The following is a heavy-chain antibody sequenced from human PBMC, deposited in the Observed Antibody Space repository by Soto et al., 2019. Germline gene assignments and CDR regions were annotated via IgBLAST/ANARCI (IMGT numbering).Heavy chain of an antibody. Sequence: PSETLSLTCTVSGGSISSYYWSWIRQPPGKGLEWIGYIYYSGSTNYNPSLKSRVTISVDTSKNQFSLKLSSVTAADQAVYYCGRVESRSWLRQRLYYFGLWGQGNL. V-gene: IGHV4-59*01. CDR1: GGSISSYY. J-gene: IGHJ4*01. CDR3: GRVESRSWLRQRLYYFGL. CDR2: IYYSGST. D-gene: IGHD6-13*01.